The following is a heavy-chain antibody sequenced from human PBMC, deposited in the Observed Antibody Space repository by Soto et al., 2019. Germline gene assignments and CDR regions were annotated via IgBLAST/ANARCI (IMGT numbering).Heavy chain of an antibody. J-gene: IGHJ5*02. CDR2: INHRGGT. CDR1: GGSFSGYY. Sequence: SETLSLTCVVYGGSFSGYYWSWIRQSPGKGLEWIGGINHRGGTNYNPSLESRVTISVDTSKNQFSLRLPSVTAVFTAMYNCARDGFCTSTTCRVGNWFDPWGQGTLVTVSS. D-gene: IGHD2-2*01. V-gene: IGHV4-34*01. CDR3: ARDGFCTSTTCRVGNWFDP.